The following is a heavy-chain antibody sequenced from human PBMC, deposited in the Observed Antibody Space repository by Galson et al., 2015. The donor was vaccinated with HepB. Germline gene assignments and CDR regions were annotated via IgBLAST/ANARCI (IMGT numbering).Heavy chain of an antibody. D-gene: IGHD3-22*01. CDR2: IYPGDSDT. J-gene: IGHJ3*02. V-gene: IGHV5-51*01. Sequence: QSGAEVKKPGESLKISCKGSGYSFTSYWIGWVRQMPGKGLEWMGIIYPGDSDTRYSPSFQGQVTISADKSISTAYLQWSSLKASDTAMYYCARRYYYDSSGYGDAFDIWGQGTMVTVSS. CDR1: GYSFTSYW. CDR3: ARRYYYDSSGYGDAFDI.